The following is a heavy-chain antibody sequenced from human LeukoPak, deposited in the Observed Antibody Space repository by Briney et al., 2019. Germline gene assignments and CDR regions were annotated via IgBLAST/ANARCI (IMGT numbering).Heavy chain of an antibody. CDR3: ARDQSVYFGEYPADY. V-gene: IGHV3-30-3*01. J-gene: IGHJ4*02. CDR1: GFTFSSYA. Sequence: GGSLRLSCAASGFTFSSYAMHWVRQAPGKGLEWVAVISYDGSNKYYADSVKGRFTISRDNSKNTLYLQMNSLRAEDTAVYYCARDQSVYFGEYPADYWGQGTLVTVSS. CDR2: ISYDGSNK. D-gene: IGHD3-10*01.